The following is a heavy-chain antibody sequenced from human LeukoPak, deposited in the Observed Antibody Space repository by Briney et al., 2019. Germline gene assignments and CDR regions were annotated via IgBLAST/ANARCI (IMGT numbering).Heavy chain of an antibody. CDR3: ARGQTFYGMDV. CDR2: INHSGST. CDR1: GGSFSGYY. Sequence: SETLSLTCAVYGGSFSGYYWSWIRQPPGKGLEWIGKINHSGSTNYNPSLKSRVTISVDTSKNQFSLKLSSVTAADTAVYYCARGQTFYGMDVWGKGTTVTVSS. J-gene: IGHJ6*04. V-gene: IGHV4-34*01.